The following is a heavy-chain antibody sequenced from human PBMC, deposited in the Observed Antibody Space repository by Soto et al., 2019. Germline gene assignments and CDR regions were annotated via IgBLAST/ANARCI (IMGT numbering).Heavy chain of an antibody. Sequence: QVQLVQSGAEVKKPGSSVKVSCKASGGTFSSYTISWVRQAPGQGLEWMGRIIPVLGIANYAKKFQCRVTITSDKSTSTAYMELSSLRYEDTAVYYCARDQGDYYGSGSYPWFDTWGQGTLVTVSS. D-gene: IGHD3-10*01. CDR3: ARDQGDYYGSGSYPWFDT. V-gene: IGHV1-69*08. J-gene: IGHJ5*02. CDR1: GGTFSSYT. CDR2: IIPVLGIA.